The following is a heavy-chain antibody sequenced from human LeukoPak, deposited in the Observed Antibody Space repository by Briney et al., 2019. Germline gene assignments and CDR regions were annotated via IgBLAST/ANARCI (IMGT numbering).Heavy chain of an antibody. CDR2: ISYGGSNK. Sequence: GRSLRLSCAASGFTFSSYAMHWVRQAPGKGLEWVAVISYGGSNKYYADSVKGRFTISRDNSKNTLYLQMNSLRAEDTAVYYCARGASDYYYDSSGYYYHWGQGTLVTVSS. CDR1: GFTFSSYA. V-gene: IGHV3-30*04. CDR3: ARGASDYYYDSSGYYYH. D-gene: IGHD3-22*01. J-gene: IGHJ5*02.